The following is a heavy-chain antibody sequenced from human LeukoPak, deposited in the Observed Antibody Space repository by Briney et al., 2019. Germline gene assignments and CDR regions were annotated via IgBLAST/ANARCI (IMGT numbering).Heavy chain of an antibody. CDR1: GASISSHY. CDR3: ARGSTRADDY. Sequence: SETLSLTCIVSGASISSHYWSWIRQPPGKRLEWIGYVHHDGTTNPNPSLKSRVAISMDTSRHQMSLKLYSMTAADTAMYYCARGSTRADDYWGQGILVTVS. J-gene: IGHJ4*02. CDR2: VHHDGTT. V-gene: IGHV4-59*11. D-gene: IGHD2/OR15-2a*01.